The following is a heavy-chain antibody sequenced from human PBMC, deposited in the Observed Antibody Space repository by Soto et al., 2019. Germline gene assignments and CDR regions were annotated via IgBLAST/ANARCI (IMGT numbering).Heavy chain of an antibody. V-gene: IGHV3-9*03. CDR2: ISWNSGNI. J-gene: IGHJ3*01. Sequence: EVQLVESGGGVVQPGRSLRLSCSASGFTFDDYAMNWVRQAPGKGLEWVSSISWNSGNIVYADSVRGRFTISRDNAKTSLHLKMNSLRAEDMGLYYCTKGSSTSCFSAFDLWGRGTMVTVSS. CDR3: TKGSSTSCFSAFDL. D-gene: IGHD2-2*01. CDR1: GFTFDDYA.